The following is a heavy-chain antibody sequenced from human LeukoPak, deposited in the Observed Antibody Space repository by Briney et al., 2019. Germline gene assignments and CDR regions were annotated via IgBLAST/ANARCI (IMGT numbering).Heavy chain of an antibody. CDR2: IYSGGST. J-gene: IGHJ3*02. CDR3: ARGRSEELAFDI. Sequence: GGSLRLSCAASGFTVSSNYMSWVRQAPGKGLEWVSVIYSGGSTYYADSVKGRFTISRDNSKNTLCLQMNSLRAEDTALYYCARGRSEELAFDIWGQGTMVTVSS. D-gene: IGHD1-7*01. CDR1: GFTVSSNY. V-gene: IGHV3-53*01.